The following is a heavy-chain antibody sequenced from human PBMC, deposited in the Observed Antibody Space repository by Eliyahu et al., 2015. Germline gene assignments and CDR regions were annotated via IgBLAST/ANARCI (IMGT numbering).Heavy chain of an antibody. J-gene: IGHJ6*04. CDR2: IGTAGDT. D-gene: IGHD6-6*01. CDR1: GFPFSSYD. V-gene: IGHV3-13*01. Sequence: EVQLVESGGGLVQPGGSLRLSCAASGFPFSSYDMHWVRQATGKGLXWVSAIGTAGDTYYPGSVKGRFTISRENAKNSLYLQMNSLRAGDTAVYYCARASIAARPGYYYYGMDVWGKGTTVTVSS. CDR3: ARASIAARPGYYYYGMDV.